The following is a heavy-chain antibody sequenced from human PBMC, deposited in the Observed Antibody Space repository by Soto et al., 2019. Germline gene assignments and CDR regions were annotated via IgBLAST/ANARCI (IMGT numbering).Heavy chain of an antibody. Sequence: GGSQRLSCAASGFTFRSYGRHWVRQAPGKGLVWVSRINSDGSSTSYADSVKGRFTISRDNAKNTLYLQMNSLRAEDTAVYYCARDRYCSSTSCYGFDIWGQGTMVTVSS. J-gene: IGHJ3*02. CDR2: INSDGSST. CDR3: ARDRYCSSTSCYGFDI. D-gene: IGHD2-2*01. V-gene: IGHV3-74*01. CDR1: GFTFRSYG.